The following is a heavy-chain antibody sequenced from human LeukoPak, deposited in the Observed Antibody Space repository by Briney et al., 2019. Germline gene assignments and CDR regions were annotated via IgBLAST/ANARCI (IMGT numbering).Heavy chain of an antibody. CDR1: GFPFSGYD. Sequence: GGSLRLSCVASGFPFSGYDMNWVRQAPGKGPEWVSGVTGGGATGVSGSGGTTYYADSVKGRFTISRDNSKNTLYLQMNSLTAEDTAVYYCAKGRRRFWGGYLDYWGQGALVTVSS. CDR2: VTGGGATGVSGSGGTT. D-gene: IGHD3-3*01. V-gene: IGHV3-23*01. J-gene: IGHJ4*02. CDR3: AKGRRRFWGGYLDY.